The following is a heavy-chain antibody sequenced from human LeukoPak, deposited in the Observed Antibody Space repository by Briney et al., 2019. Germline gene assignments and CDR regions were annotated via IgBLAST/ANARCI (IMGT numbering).Heavy chain of an antibody. CDR3: ARRGWPAARSIDY. D-gene: IGHD6-25*01. Sequence: SETLSLTCTVSGGSISGYYWSWIRQPPGKGLEWIGEINHSGSTNYNPSLKSRVTISVDTSKNQFSLKLSSVTAADTAVYYCARRGWPAARSIDYWGQGTLVTVSS. CDR2: INHSGST. J-gene: IGHJ4*02. V-gene: IGHV4-34*01. CDR1: GGSISGYY.